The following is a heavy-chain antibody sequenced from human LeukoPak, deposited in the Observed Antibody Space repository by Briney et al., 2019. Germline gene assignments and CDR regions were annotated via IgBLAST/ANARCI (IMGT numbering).Heavy chain of an antibody. Sequence: GGSLRLSCAASGFTFDDYAMHWVRQAPGKGLEWVSGISWNGGSIGYADSVKGRFTISRDNAKNSLYLQMNSLRAEDTALYYCAKASRAQYYDILTGYPDYWGQGTLVTVSS. CDR3: AKASRAQYYDILTGYPDY. D-gene: IGHD3-9*01. J-gene: IGHJ4*02. CDR1: GFTFDDYA. V-gene: IGHV3-9*01. CDR2: ISWNGGSI.